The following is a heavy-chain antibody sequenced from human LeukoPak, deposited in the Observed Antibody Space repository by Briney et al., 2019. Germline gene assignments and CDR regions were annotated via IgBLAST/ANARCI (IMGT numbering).Heavy chain of an antibody. CDR2: FDPEDGET. D-gene: IGHD1-7*01. Sequence: GASVKVSCKVSGYTLTVLSMHWARQAPGKGLEWMGGFDPEDGETIYAQKFQGRVTMTEDTSTDTAYMELSSLRSEDTAVYYCATSREMGTNFDYWGQGTLVTVSS. J-gene: IGHJ4*02. CDR1: GYTLTVLS. V-gene: IGHV1-24*01. CDR3: ATSREMGTNFDY.